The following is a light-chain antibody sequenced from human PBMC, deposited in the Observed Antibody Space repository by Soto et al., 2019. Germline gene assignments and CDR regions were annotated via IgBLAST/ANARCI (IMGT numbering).Light chain of an antibody. CDR2: NNN. J-gene: IGLJ1*01. Sequence: QSVLTQPPSASGTPGQRVTISCSGSSSNIGSNLVNWYQQFPGTAPKLLIYNNNHRPSGVPGRFSGSKSGTSASLAVSGLQSEDEADYYCAAWDDSLSGGVFGTGTKVTV. CDR1: SSNIGSNL. CDR3: AAWDDSLSGGV. V-gene: IGLV1-44*01.